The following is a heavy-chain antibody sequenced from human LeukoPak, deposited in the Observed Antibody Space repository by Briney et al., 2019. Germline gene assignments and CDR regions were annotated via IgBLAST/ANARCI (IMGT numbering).Heavy chain of an antibody. J-gene: IGHJ4*02. CDR3: ARERGYFDY. CDR1: GFTFSSYA. Sequence: PGRSLRLSCAASGFTFSSYAMHWVRQAPGKGLEWVAVISCDGSNKYYADSVKGRFTISRDNSKNTLYLQMNSLRAEDTAVYYCARERGYFDYWGQGTLVTVSS. V-gene: IGHV3-30-3*01. D-gene: IGHD3-10*01. CDR2: ISCDGSNK.